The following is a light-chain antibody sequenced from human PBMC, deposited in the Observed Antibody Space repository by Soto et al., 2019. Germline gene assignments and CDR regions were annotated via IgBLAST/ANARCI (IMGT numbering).Light chain of an antibody. Sequence: IVMTQSPATLSVSPGERATLSCRASQSVSSNLAWYQQKPGQAPRLLIYGASIRATGIPARFSGSGSGTEFTLTISSLQSEDFAVYYCQQYNNWPPKITFGQGTRLEIK. J-gene: IGKJ5*01. CDR2: GAS. V-gene: IGKV3D-15*01. CDR3: QQYNNWPPKIT. CDR1: QSVSSN.